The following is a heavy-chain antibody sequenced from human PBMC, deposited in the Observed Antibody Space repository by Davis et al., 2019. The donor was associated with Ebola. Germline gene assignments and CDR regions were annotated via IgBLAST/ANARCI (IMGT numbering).Heavy chain of an antibody. CDR3: ARAVAAAGTGSKYYYYYYGMDV. Sequence: APVKVSCKASGYTFTSYGISWVRQAPGQGLEWMGWISAYNGNTNYAQKLQGRVTMTTDTSTSTAYMELRSLRSDDTAVYYCARAVAAAGTGSKYYYYYYGMDVWGQGTTVTVSS. V-gene: IGHV1-18*01. CDR1: GYTFTSYG. D-gene: IGHD6-13*01. J-gene: IGHJ6*02. CDR2: ISAYNGNT.